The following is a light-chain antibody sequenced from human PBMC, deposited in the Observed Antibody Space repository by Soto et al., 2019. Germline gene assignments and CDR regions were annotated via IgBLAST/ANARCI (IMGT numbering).Light chain of an antibody. CDR3: QHYNSYSEA. CDR1: RTISRW. V-gene: IGKV1-5*03. J-gene: IGKJ1*01. CDR2: KAS. Sequence: ILMTPSAYTLSGSVGDRVTIPRLASRTISRWLAWYQQKPGKAPKLLIYKASTLKSGVPSRFSGSGSGTEFTLTISSLQPDDFATYYCQHYNSYSEAFGQGTKVDIK.